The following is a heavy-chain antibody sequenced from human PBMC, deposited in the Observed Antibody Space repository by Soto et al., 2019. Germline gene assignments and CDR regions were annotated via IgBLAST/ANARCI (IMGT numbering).Heavy chain of an antibody. V-gene: IGHV4-39*01. J-gene: IGHJ4*02. D-gene: IGHD3-10*01. Sequence: LETRSVTCRVSKACSHRWSSFHNRIHQSPEKGLEWIAPIYYSGSPYNNPSLKSRVTISVDTSKNQFSLKLSSVTAADTAVYYCVRHPPLYGSGFPFDYWGQGTLVTVSS. CDR3: VRHPPLYGSGFPFDY. CDR2: IYYSGSP. CDR1: KACSHRWSSF.